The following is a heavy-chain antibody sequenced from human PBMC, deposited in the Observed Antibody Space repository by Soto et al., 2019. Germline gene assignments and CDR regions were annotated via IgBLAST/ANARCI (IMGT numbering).Heavy chain of an antibody. CDR2: ISYDGSNK. Sequence: QVQLVESGGGVVQPGRSLRLSCAASGFTFSSYGMHWVRQAPGKGLEWVAVISYDGSNKYYADSAKGRFTISRDNSKNTLYLQMNSLRAEDTAVYYCAKDPRDDIVVVPAFYMDVWGKGTTVTVSS. D-gene: IGHD2-2*01. J-gene: IGHJ6*03. CDR1: GFTFSSYG. CDR3: AKDPRDDIVVVPAFYMDV. V-gene: IGHV3-30*18.